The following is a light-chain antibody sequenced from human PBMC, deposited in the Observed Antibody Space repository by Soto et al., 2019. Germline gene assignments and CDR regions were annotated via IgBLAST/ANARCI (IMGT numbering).Light chain of an antibody. CDR2: GVS. CDR1: QSFSRSY. J-gene: IGKJ2*01. Sequence: EIVLTQSPGTLSLSPGGRATLSCRASQSFSRSYLAWYQQRPDQAPRLLIYGVSTRATGIPDRFSGSGSGTDFTLTISRLEPEDFAVYYCQHYGTSPYTFGQGTKLEIK. CDR3: QHYGTSPYT. V-gene: IGKV3-20*01.